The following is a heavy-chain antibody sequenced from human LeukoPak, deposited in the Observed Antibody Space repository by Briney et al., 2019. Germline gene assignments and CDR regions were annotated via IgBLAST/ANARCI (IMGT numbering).Heavy chain of an antibody. CDR2: INPYSGGT. Sequence: ASVKVSCKASGYSFTGYYMHWVRQARGQGLEWMGWINPYSGGTNYAQKFQGRVTMTRDTSISTAYMELSRLRSDDTAVYYCVRDRTKYCSSTSCPLDYWGQGTLVTVSS. D-gene: IGHD2-2*01. V-gene: IGHV1-2*02. J-gene: IGHJ4*02. CDR1: GYSFTGYY. CDR3: VRDRTKYCSSTSCPLDY.